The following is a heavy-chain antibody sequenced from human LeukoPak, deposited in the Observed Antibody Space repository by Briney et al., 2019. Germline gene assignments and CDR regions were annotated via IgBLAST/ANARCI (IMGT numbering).Heavy chain of an antibody. Sequence: PSETLSLTCAVSGGSISSGGYSWSWIRQPAGKGLEWIGRIYNSGSTNYNPSVKSRVTISVDRSKNYISLKLSSVTAADTAVYYCVRGDGDSGRPYWGQGILVTVSS. D-gene: IGHD7-27*01. CDR3: VRGDGDSGRPY. CDR2: IYNSGST. J-gene: IGHJ4*02. CDR1: GGSISSGGYS. V-gene: IGHV4-61*02.